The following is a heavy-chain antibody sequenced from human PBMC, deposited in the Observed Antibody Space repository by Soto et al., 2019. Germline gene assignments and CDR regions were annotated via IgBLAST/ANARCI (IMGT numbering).Heavy chain of an antibody. Sequence: QVQLVESGGGLVKPGGSLRLSCVASGFTLSDYYMSWIRQAPGKGLEWVSFISRGGGTKYYADSVKGRFTISRDNAKNSLFLQMNSLRADDTAVYYCAREKMAFDLWSGYYTGYFDCWGQGTLVTVSS. V-gene: IGHV3-11*01. J-gene: IGHJ4*02. D-gene: IGHD3-3*01. CDR3: AREKMAFDLWSGYYTGYFDC. CDR1: GFTLSDYY. CDR2: ISRGGGTK.